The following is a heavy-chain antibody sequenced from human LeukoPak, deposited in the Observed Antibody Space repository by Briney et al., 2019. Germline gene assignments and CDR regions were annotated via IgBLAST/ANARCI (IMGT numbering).Heavy chain of an antibody. CDR3: ARVVGYSSSWYWFDP. CDR1: GGSISGGGYY. CDR2: IYYSGST. J-gene: IGHJ5*02. Sequence: SETLSLTCTVSGGSISGGGYYWRWVRQHPGKGLEWIGHIYYSGSTNYNPSLKSRVTISVDTSKNQFSLKLSSVTAADTAVYYCARVVGYSSSWYWFDPWGQGTLVTVSS. D-gene: IGHD6-13*01. V-gene: IGHV4-61*08.